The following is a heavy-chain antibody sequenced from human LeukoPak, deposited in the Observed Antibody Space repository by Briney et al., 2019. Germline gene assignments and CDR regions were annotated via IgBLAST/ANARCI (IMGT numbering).Heavy chain of an antibody. CDR1: GGSISSSSYY. CDR3: ARGPYYDFWSGYQYYFDY. Sequence: SETLSLTCSVSGGSISSSSYYWGWIRQPPGNGLEWIGSIYYSGSTYYNPSLKSRVTISVDTSKNQFSLKLSSVTAADTAVYYRARGPYYDFWSGYQYYFDYWGQGTLVTVSS. V-gene: IGHV4-39*01. CDR2: IYYSGST. D-gene: IGHD3-3*01. J-gene: IGHJ4*02.